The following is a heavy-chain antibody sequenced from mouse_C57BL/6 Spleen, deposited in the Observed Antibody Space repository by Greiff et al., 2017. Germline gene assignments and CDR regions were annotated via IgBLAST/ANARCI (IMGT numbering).Heavy chain of an antibody. Sequence: VQLVESGPGLVQPSQSLSITCTVSGFSLTSYGVHWVRQSPGKGLEWLGVIWRGGSTDYNAAFMSRLSITKDNSKSQVFFKMNSLQADDTAIYYCAKKEEDYYAMDYWGQGTSVTVSS. CDR1: GFSLTSYG. CDR3: AKKEEDYYAMDY. CDR2: IWRGGST. V-gene: IGHV2-5*01. J-gene: IGHJ4*01.